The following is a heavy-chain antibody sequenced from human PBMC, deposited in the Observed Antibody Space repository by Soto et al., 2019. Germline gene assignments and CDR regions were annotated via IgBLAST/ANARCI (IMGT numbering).Heavy chain of an antibody. J-gene: IGHJ3*02. D-gene: IGHD3-16*01. CDR3: ARTSYYDYVWGSYRQDAFDI. CDR2: IIPIFGTA. V-gene: IGHV1-69*01. Sequence: QVQLVQSGAEVKKPGSSVKVSCKASGGTFSSYAISWVRQAPGQGLEWMGGIIPIFGTANYAQKFQGRVTITADESTSTAYMELSSLRSEDTAVYYCARTSYYDYVWGSYRQDAFDIWGQRTMVTVSS. CDR1: GGTFSSYA.